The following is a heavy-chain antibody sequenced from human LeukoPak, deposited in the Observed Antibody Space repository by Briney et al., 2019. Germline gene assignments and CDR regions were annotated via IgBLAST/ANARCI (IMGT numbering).Heavy chain of an antibody. Sequence: SGGSLRLSCAASGFTFSDYYMSWFRQAPGKGLEWVAYITSSGDDIYYADSVKGRFTISRDNAKNALFLRMSSLRVEDTATYYCASDIVATSGDFWGQGTLVSVSS. CDR2: ITSSGDDI. CDR1: GFTFSDYY. D-gene: IGHD5-12*01. CDR3: ASDIVATSGDF. V-gene: IGHV3-11*01. J-gene: IGHJ4*02.